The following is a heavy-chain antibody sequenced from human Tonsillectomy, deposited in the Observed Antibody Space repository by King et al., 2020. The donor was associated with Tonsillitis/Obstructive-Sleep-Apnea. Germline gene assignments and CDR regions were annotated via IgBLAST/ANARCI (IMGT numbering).Heavy chain of an antibody. CDR1: GFTFSGYW. J-gene: IGHJ6*02. Sequence: VKLVESGGGLVQPGGSLRLSCAASGFTFSGYWMSWVRQAPGKGLEWVANIKQDGSEKYSVDSVKGRFTISRDNAKNSLYLQMNSLRVDDTAVYYCARLPDVYYYYYGMDVWGQGTTVTVSS. CDR2: IKQDGSEK. V-gene: IGHV3-7*03. CDR3: ARLPDVYYYYYGMDV. D-gene: IGHD2-2*01.